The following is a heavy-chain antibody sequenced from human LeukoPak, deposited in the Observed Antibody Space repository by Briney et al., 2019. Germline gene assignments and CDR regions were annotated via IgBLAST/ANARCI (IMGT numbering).Heavy chain of an antibody. V-gene: IGHV1-2*06. D-gene: IGHD5-18*01. J-gene: IGHJ4*02. CDR2: INPNSGGT. CDR3: ARGEEYSYGFNYFDY. CDR1: GYTFTGYY. Sequence: ASVKVSCKASGYTFTGYYMHWVRQAPGQGLEGVGRINPNSGGTNYAQKFQGRVTITRDPSISTAYMELSRLRSDDTAVYYCARGEEYSYGFNYFDYWGQGTLVTVSS.